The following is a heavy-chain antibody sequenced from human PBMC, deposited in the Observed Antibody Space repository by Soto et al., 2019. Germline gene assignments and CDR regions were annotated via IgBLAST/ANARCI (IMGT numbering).Heavy chain of an antibody. D-gene: IGHD6-13*01. CDR3: ARYNAASGTYYFDY. CDR1: GDSVSSRFW. CDR2: IYHSGSA. V-gene: IGHV4-4*02. J-gene: IGHJ4*02. Sequence: QVELQESGPGLVKPSGTLSLTCAVSGDSVSSRFWWSWVRQSPGKGLEWIGEIYHSGSANYNPSLKSRVTMSVDNSKNQFSLKLNSVTAADTAVYYCARYNAASGTYYFDYWCQGTLVTVSS.